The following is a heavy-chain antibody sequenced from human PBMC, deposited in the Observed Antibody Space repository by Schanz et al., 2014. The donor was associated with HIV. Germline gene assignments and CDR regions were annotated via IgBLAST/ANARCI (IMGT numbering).Heavy chain of an antibody. CDR1: GFAFSNYA. Sequence: EVHLLESGGGLVQPGGSLRLSCAASGFAFSNYAMSWVRQAPGKGLDWVSGITGSGVSTYYADSVKGRFTISRDNSKNTLYLQMNSLRAEDTAVYYCAKVVRFAMVTAPYYFDSWGQGTLVTVSS. D-gene: IGHD2-15*01. CDR2: ITGSGVST. V-gene: IGHV3-23*01. CDR3: AKVVRFAMVTAPYYFDS. J-gene: IGHJ4*02.